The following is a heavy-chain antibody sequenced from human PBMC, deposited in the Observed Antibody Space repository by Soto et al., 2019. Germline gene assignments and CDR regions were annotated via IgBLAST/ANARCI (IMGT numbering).Heavy chain of an antibody. CDR3: ASSGYCSGGSCSYPQNYYYGMDV. V-gene: IGHV1-69*12. J-gene: IGHJ6*02. D-gene: IGHD2-15*01. Sequence: QVQLVQSGAEVKKPGSSVKVSCKTSGGTFSSYAISWVRQAPGQGLEWMGGIIPIFATADYAQNFQGRVTNTADESTSTAYMELSSLRSEDTAVYYCASSGYCSGGSCSYPQNYYYGMDVWGQGTTVTVSS. CDR1: GGTFSSYA. CDR2: IIPIFATA.